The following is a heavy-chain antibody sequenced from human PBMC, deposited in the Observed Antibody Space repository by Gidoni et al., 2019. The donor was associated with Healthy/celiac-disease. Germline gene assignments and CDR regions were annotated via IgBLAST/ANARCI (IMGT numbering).Heavy chain of an antibody. V-gene: IGHV1-69*01. J-gene: IGHJ6*03. CDR3: ARSIAVAGTRRSYYYYYMDV. Sequence: QVQLVQSGAEVKKPGSSVKVSCKASGGTFSSYAISWVRQAPGQGLEWMGGIIPIFGTANYAQKFQGRVTITADESTSTAYMELSSLRSEDTAVYYCARSIAVAGTRRSYYYYYMDVWGKGTTVTVSS. CDR2: IIPIFGTA. CDR1: GGTFSSYA. D-gene: IGHD6-19*01.